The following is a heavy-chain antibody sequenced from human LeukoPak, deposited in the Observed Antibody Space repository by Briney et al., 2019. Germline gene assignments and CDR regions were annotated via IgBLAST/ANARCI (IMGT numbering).Heavy chain of an antibody. J-gene: IGHJ5*01. Sequence: GGSLRLSCAASGLTFSKYSMTWVRQAPGKGLEWVSFIDTSSTTMYYTDSVKGRFTISRDNAKNSLYLQMNSLKVEDTAICYCARDHWVDCWGQGTLVTVSS. CDR3: ARDHWVDC. CDR1: GLTFSKYS. CDR2: IDTSSTTM. V-gene: IGHV3-48*04.